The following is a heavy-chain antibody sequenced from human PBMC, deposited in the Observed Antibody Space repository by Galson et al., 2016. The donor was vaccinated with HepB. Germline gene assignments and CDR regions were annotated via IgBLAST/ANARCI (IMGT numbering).Heavy chain of an antibody. Sequence: SLRLSCAASGVTVGNNYMNWVRQAPGKGLEWVSLIHSGGSIEYADSVRGRFTISRDSSKNTLYLQMNSLRAEDTAVYYCARDPPGGGAWGQGTLVTVSS. CDR3: ARDPPGGGA. V-gene: IGHV3-66*01. CDR2: IHSGGSI. D-gene: IGHD4/OR15-4a*01. CDR1: GVTVGNNY. J-gene: IGHJ4*02.